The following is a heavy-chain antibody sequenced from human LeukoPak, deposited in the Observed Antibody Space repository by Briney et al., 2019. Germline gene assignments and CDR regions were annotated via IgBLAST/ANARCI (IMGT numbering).Heavy chain of an antibody. J-gene: IGHJ2*01. CDR3: AKGTREPDL. D-gene: IGHD1-26*01. CDR2: IKQGGSET. Sequence: GGSLRLSCAASGFTFSNSWTSWVRQAPAKGLEWVAVIKQGGSETYYVGSVQGRFTISRDNAKNSLYLEMNSLRAEDTAVYYCAKGTREPDLWGRGALVTVSS. CDR1: GFTFSNSW. V-gene: IGHV3-7*03.